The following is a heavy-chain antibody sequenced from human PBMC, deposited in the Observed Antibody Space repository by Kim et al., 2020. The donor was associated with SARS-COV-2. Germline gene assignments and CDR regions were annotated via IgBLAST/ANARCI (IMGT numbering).Heavy chain of an antibody. Sequence: SVKVSCKASGGTFSSYAISWVRQAPGQGLEWMGGIIPIFGTANYAQKFQGRVTITADESTSTAYMELSSLRSEDTAVYYCARDQRTSSSGWYLRANNRINDAFDIWGQGTMVTVSS. CDR3: ARDQRTSSSGWYLRANNRINDAFDI. D-gene: IGHD6-19*01. V-gene: IGHV1-69*13. CDR1: GGTFSSYA. CDR2: IIPIFGTA. J-gene: IGHJ3*02.